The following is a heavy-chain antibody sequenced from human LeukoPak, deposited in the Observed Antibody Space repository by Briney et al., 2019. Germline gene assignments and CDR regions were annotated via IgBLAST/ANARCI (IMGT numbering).Heavy chain of an antibody. D-gene: IGHD2-2*01. V-gene: IGHV1-2*02. Sequence: ASVKVSCKASGYTFTSYYMHWVRQAPGQGLEWMGWINPNSGGTNYAQKFQGRVTMTRDTSISTAYMELSRLRSDDTAVYYCARDRPLGLGYCSSTSCYSDYWGQGTLVTVSS. CDR1: GYTFTSYY. CDR2: INPNSGGT. J-gene: IGHJ4*02. CDR3: ARDRPLGLGYCSSTSCYSDY.